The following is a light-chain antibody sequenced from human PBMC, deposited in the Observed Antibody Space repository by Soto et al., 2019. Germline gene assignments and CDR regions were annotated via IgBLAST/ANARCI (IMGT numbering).Light chain of an antibody. Sequence: TQSPGTLSLTPGERATLSCRASQSISSWLAWYQQKPGKAPKLLIYDASSLESGVPSRFSGSGSGTEFTLTISSLQPDDFATYYCQQYNSYSLTFGGGTKVEIK. J-gene: IGKJ4*01. CDR1: QSISSW. CDR2: DAS. V-gene: IGKV1-5*01. CDR3: QQYNSYSLT.